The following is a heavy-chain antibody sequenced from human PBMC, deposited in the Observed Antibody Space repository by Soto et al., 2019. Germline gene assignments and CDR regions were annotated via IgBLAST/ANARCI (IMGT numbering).Heavy chain of an antibody. Sequence: EVQLVESGGGLVKPGGSLRLSCAASGFTFSNAWMSWVRQAPGKGLEWVGRIKSKTDGGTTDYAAPVKGRFTISRDDSKNTLYLQMNSLKTEDTAVYYCTTDLIAARRLDFDYWGQGTLVTVSS. CDR1: GFTFSNAW. CDR3: TTDLIAARRLDFDY. J-gene: IGHJ4*02. V-gene: IGHV3-15*01. CDR2: IKSKTDGGTT. D-gene: IGHD6-6*01.